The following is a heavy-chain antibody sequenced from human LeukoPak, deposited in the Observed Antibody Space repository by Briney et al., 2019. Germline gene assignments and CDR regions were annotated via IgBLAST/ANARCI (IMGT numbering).Heavy chain of an antibody. J-gene: IGHJ4*02. CDR3: AREGIAVAGTMDY. CDR2: ISYDGSNK. Sequence: GRSLRLSCAASVFTFSSYSIDWVRQAPCKGLEWVAVISYDGSNKYYADSVKGRFTISRDNSKNTLYLQMNSLRAEDTAVYYCAREGIAVAGTMDYWGQGTLVTVSS. V-gene: IGHV3-30-3*01. CDR1: VFTFSSYS. D-gene: IGHD6-19*01.